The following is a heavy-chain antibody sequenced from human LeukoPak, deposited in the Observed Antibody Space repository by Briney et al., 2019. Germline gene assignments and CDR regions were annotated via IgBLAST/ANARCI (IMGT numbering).Heavy chain of an antibody. V-gene: IGHV3-11*01. CDR3: ASDSSGYFGP. CDR1: GFTFSDYY. Sequence: SGGSLRLSCAASGFTFSDYYMSWIRQAPGKGLEWVSYISSSGSTIYYADSVKGRFTISRDNAKNSVYLEMNSLRAEDTAAYFCASDSSGYFGPWGQGTLVTVSS. CDR2: ISSSGSTI. D-gene: IGHD3-22*01. J-gene: IGHJ5*02.